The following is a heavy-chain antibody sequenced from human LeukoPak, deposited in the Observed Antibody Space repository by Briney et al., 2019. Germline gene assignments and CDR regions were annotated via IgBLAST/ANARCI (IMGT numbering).Heavy chain of an antibody. CDR2: IHWNGGST. CDR3: ARATTYDILTGYSDY. CDR1: GFTFDDYG. D-gene: IGHD3-9*01. V-gene: IGHV3-20*04. Sequence: GGSLRLSCAASGFTFDDYGMSWVRQAPGKGLEWVSGIHWNGGSTGYADSVKGRFTISRDNAKNSLYLRMNSLRAEDTAAYYCARATTYDILTGYSDYWGQGTLVTVSS. J-gene: IGHJ4*02.